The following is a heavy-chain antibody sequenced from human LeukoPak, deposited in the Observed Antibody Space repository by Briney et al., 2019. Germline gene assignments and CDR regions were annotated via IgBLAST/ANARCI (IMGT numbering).Heavy chain of an antibody. J-gene: IGHJ4*02. CDR2: ISDSSSMI. D-gene: IGHD6-13*01. Sequence: GGSLRLYCAASGFTFSDYYMSWIRQAPGKGLEWISYISDSSSMIYYADSVKGRFTISRDNAKNSLYLQMNSLRAEDTAVYYCAREKDSSWNEPYKFDYWGQGTLVTVSS. CDR3: AREKDSSWNEPYKFDY. V-gene: IGHV3-11*01. CDR1: GFTFSDYY.